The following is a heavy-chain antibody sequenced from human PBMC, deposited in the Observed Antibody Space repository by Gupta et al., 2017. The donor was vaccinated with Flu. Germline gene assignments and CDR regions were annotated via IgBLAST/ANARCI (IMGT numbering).Heavy chain of an antibody. V-gene: IGHV3-30*18. CDR3: AKPTLAARPWGWFDP. Sequence: APGKGLGWVAVISYDGSNKYYADSVKGRFTISRYNSKNTLYLQMNSLRAEDTAVYYCAKPTLAARPWGWFDPWGQGTLVTVSS. J-gene: IGHJ5*02. D-gene: IGHD6-6*01. CDR2: ISYDGSNK.